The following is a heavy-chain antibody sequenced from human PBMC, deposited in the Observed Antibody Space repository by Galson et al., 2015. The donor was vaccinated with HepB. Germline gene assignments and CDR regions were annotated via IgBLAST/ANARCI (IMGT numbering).Heavy chain of an antibody. V-gene: IGHV2-5*02. D-gene: IGHD4-17*01. J-gene: IGHJ1*01. Sequence: PALVKPTQTLTLTCTFSGFSLTTSGVGVGWIRQPPGKALEWLALIYWDDNKCYSPSLQSRLTITKDTSKNQVGLAMTNMDPVDTATYYCPQRLGYGDSGKQAYAHWGQDTLVTVSS. CDR2: IYWDDNK. CDR3: PQRLGYGDSGKQAYAH. CDR1: GFSLTTSGVG.